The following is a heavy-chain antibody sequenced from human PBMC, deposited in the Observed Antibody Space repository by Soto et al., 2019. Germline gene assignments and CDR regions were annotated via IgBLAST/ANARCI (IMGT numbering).Heavy chain of an antibody. V-gene: IGHV3-23*01. Sequence: EVQLLESGGGLVQPGGSLRLSCAASGFTFISYAMSWVRQAPGKGLEWVSAVDGSGYSTYYADSVKGRFTISRDNSKNTLYLKMNSLRAEDTAVYFCAKALPACRGGVYVDYWGQVALVTVSS. CDR1: GFTFISYA. D-gene: IGHD2-21*01. CDR2: VDGSGYST. CDR3: AKALPACRGGVYVDY. J-gene: IGHJ4*02.